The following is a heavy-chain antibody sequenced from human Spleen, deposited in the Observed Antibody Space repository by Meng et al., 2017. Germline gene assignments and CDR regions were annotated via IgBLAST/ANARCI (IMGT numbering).Heavy chain of an antibody. J-gene: IGHJ6*02. CDR1: GSSFALYW. CDR3: AKRPSLGGMAGGNYYYYGMDV. D-gene: IGHD3-16*01. Sequence: GESLKISCQGSGSSFALYWIAWVRHMPGKGLEWMGIIYPRDSHIIYSPSFQGQVTLSADTSINTAFLQWSSLKASDTALYYCAKRPSLGGMAGGNYYYYGMDVWGQGTTVTVSS. V-gene: IGHV5-51*01. CDR2: IYPRDSHI.